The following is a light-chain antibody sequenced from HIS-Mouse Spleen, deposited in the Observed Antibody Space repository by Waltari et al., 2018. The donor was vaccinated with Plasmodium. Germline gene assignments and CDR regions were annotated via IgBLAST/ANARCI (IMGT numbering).Light chain of an antibody. CDR1: SSDVGSYNL. Sequence: QSALTQPASVSGSPGQSITISCTGTSSDVGSYNLVSCYQQHPGKAPKLMIYEGSNRPSGVSNRFSCSKSGNTASLTISGLQAEDEADYYCCSYAGSSTYVFGTGTKVTVL. J-gene: IGLJ1*01. CDR3: CSYAGSSTYV. V-gene: IGLV2-23*01. CDR2: EGS.